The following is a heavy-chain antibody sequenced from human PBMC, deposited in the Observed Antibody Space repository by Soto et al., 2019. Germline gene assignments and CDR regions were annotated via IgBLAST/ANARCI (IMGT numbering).Heavy chain of an antibody. Sequence: QVQLQESGPGLVKPSQTLSLTCSVSGDSIGGGDYYWSWIRQPPGEALEWIAHIHYSGSTYYSASLQRRLNVSIDTSKNQFSLNLNSVTAADTAVYYCARDQRALRYFEYWGQGILVTVSS. V-gene: IGHV4-30-4*01. CDR3: ARDQRALRYFEY. CDR1: GDSIGGGDYY. CDR2: IHYSGST. J-gene: IGHJ4*02.